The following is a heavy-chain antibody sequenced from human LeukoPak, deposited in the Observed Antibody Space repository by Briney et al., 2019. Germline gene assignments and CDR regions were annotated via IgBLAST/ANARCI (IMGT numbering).Heavy chain of an antibody. Sequence: ASVKVSCKASGGTFSNFALSWVRQAPGQGLEWMGGIRPETGEPIFAQKFRGRVTITEDTFTDTGYLELRGLTSEDTAVYYCSTDSGRSYFYFDFWGQGTLVTVSS. CDR2: IRPETGEP. J-gene: IGHJ4*02. V-gene: IGHV1-24*01. CDR3: STDSGRSYFYFDF. CDR1: GGTFSNFA. D-gene: IGHD3-10*01.